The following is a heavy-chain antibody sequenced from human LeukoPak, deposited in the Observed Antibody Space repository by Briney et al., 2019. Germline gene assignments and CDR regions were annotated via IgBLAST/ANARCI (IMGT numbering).Heavy chain of an antibody. V-gene: IGHV4-39*07. CDR3: ARLGLPRSWFDP. J-gene: IGHJ5*02. CDR2: IYYSGST. CDR1: GGSISSSGYY. Sequence: SGTLSLTCTVSGGSISSSGYYWGWIRQPPGKGLEWIGSIYYSGSTYYNPSLKSRVTISVDTSKNQFSLKLSSVTAADTAVYYCARLGLPRSWFDPWGQGTLVTVSS. D-gene: IGHD5-18*01.